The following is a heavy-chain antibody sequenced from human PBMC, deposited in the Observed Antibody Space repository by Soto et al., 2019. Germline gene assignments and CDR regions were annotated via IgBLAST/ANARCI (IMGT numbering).Heavy chain of an antibody. CDR2: ISASGVST. Sequence: GGSLRLSCAASGFIFSSYAMSWVRQAPGKGLEWVSGISASGVSTYYADSVKGRFTISRDNSKKTFYLQMNSLRAEDTAVYYCAKVRGYSGNDPPHFDYWGQGTLVTVSS. CDR3: AKVRGYSGNDPPHFDY. J-gene: IGHJ4*02. V-gene: IGHV3-23*01. CDR1: GFIFSSYA. D-gene: IGHD5-12*01.